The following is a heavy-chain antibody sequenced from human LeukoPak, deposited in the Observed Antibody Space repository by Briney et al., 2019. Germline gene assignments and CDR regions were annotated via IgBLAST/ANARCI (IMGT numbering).Heavy chain of an antibody. CDR2: ISSSSSTI. CDR3: AKEAYDFWSGYNDY. J-gene: IGHJ4*02. Sequence: GGSLRLSCAASGFTFSSYSMNWVRQAPGKGLEWVSYISSSSSTIYYADSVKGRFTISRDNAKNSLYLQMNSLRAEDTAVYYCAKEAYDFWSGYNDYWGQGTLVTVSS. V-gene: IGHV3-48*04. D-gene: IGHD3-3*01. CDR1: GFTFSSYS.